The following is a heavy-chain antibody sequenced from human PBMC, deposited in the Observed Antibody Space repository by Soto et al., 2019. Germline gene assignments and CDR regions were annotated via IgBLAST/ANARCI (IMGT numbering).Heavy chain of an antibody. D-gene: IGHD6-19*01. CDR2: ISYDGSNK. CDR1: GFTFSSYG. V-gene: IGHV3-30*18. Sequence: GGSLRLSCAASGFTFSSYGMHWVRQAPGKGLEWVAVISYDGSNKYYADSVKGRFTISRDNSKNTLYLQMNSLRAEDTAVYYCAKDLYRSLQYSSGWSSFDYWGQGTLVTVSS. J-gene: IGHJ4*02. CDR3: AKDLYRSLQYSSGWSSFDY.